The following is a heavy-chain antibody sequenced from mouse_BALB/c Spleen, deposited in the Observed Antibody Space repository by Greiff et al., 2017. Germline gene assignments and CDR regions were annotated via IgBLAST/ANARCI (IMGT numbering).Heavy chain of an antibody. V-gene: IGHV5-6-5*01. Sequence: EVQGVESGGGLVKPGGSLKLSCAASGFTFSSYAMSWVRQTPEKRLEWVASISSGGSTYYPDSVKGRFTISRDNARNILYLQMSSLRSEDTAMYYCARGGYYAMDYWGQGTSVTVSS. CDR1: GFTFSSYA. CDR2: ISSGGST. J-gene: IGHJ4*01. CDR3: ARGGYYAMDY.